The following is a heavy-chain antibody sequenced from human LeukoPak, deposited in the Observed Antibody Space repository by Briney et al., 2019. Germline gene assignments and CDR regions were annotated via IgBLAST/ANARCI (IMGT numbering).Heavy chain of an antibody. CDR1: GFTFSSYG. Sequence: GGSLRLSCAASGFTFSSYGMHWVRQAPGKGLEWVAFIRYDGSNKYYADSVKGRFTISRDNSKNTLYLQMNSLRAEDTAVYYCAKDLTSKTSIVVVPAAPDYWGQGTLVTVSS. D-gene: IGHD2-2*01. V-gene: IGHV3-30*02. J-gene: IGHJ4*02. CDR3: AKDLTSKTSIVVVPAAPDY. CDR2: IRYDGSNK.